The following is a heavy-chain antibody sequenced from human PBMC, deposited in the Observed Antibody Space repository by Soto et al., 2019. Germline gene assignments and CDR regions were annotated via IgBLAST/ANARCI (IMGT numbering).Heavy chain of an antibody. CDR3: ARSLWSYSSSSYHFDY. Sequence: QVQLVQSGAEVKKPGSSVKVSCKASGGTFSSYASSWVRQAPGQGLEWMGGVIPIFGTANYAQKFQGRVTITADESTSTAYMELSSLRSEDTAVYYCARSLWSYSSSSYHFDYWGQGTLVTVSS. D-gene: IGHD6-6*01. CDR1: GGTFSSYA. CDR2: VIPIFGTA. V-gene: IGHV1-69*01. J-gene: IGHJ4*02.